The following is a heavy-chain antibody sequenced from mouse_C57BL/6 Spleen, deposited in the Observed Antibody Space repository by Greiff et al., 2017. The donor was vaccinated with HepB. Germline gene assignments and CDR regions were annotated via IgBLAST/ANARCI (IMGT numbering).Heavy chain of an antibody. D-gene: IGHD2-5*01. V-gene: IGHV1-26*01. Sequence: VQLQQSGPELVKPGASVKISCKASGYTFTDYYMNWVKQSHGKSLEWIGDINPNNGGTSYNQKFKGKATLTVDKSSSTAYMELRSLTSEDSAVYYCALAYYSNYGAYWGQGTLVTVSA. CDR1: GYTFTDYY. J-gene: IGHJ3*01. CDR3: ALAYYSNYGAY. CDR2: INPNNGGT.